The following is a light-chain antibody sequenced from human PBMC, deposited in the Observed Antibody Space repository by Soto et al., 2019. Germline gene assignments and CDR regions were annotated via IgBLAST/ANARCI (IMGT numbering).Light chain of an antibody. CDR2: DTT. V-gene: IGLV7-46*01. CDR3: LLSYTGSREVV. CDR1: TGAVNSGNY. Sequence: QAVVTQEPSLTVYPGGTVTLTCGSSTGAVNSGNYPYWFQQKPGQAPRTLIYDTTTKPSWTPARFSGSLLGGKAALTLSGARPEDEADYYCLLSYTGSREVVFGGGTKLTVL. J-gene: IGLJ2*01.